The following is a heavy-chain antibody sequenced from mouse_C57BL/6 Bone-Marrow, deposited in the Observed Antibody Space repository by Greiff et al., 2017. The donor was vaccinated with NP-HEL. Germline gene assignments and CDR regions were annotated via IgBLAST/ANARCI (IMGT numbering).Heavy chain of an antibody. CDR1: GFNIKDYY. CDR2: IDPEDGET. CDR3: ARDLRGYAMDY. Sequence: EVKLMESGAELVKPGASVKLSCTASGFNIKDYYMHWVKQRTEQGLEWIGRIDPEDGETKYATQFQGKATITADTSSNTAYLQLSSLTSEDTAVYYCARDLRGYAMDYWGQGTSVTVSS. D-gene: IGHD1-1*01. V-gene: IGHV14-2*01. J-gene: IGHJ4*01.